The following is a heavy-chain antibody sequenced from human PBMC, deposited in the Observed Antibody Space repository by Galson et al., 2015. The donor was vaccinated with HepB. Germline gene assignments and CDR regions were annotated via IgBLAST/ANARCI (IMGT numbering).Heavy chain of an antibody. V-gene: IGHV5-51*01. CDR2: IYPGDSNT. Sequence: QSGAEVKKPGESLKISCKGSGFAFSTYWIGWVRQMPGKGLEWMGIIYPGDSNTRYNPSFRGQVTISADKSISTAYLQWSSLKASDTAIYYCARLWLASRRERAPPDFDCWGQGTLVTVSS. CDR1: GFAFSTYW. D-gene: IGHD3-9*01. J-gene: IGHJ4*02. CDR3: ARLWLASRRERAPPDFDC.